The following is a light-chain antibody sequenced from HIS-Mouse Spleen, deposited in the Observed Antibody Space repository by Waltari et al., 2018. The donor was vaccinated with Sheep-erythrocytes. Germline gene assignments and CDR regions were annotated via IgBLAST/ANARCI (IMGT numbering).Light chain of an antibody. J-gene: IGKJ2*01. V-gene: IGKV1-39*01. CDR3: QQSYSTPYT. CDR2: AAS. Sequence: DIQMTQSPSSLSASVRDRVTITCRESQSISSDLTWYQQKPGKAPKLLIYAASSLQSGVPSRFSGSGSGTDFTLTISSLQPEDFATYDCQQSYSTPYTFGQGTKLEIK. CDR1: QSISSD.